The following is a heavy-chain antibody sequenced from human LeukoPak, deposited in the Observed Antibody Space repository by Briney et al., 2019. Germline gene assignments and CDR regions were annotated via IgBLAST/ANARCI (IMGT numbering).Heavy chain of an antibody. D-gene: IGHD5-24*01. V-gene: IGHV3-33*01. Sequence: PGGSLRLSCAASGFTFSSYGFHWVRQAPGKGLEWVAVIWSDGSYKYYADSVEGRFTISRDDSKNTLYLQMNSLRAEDTAVYYCARDFSLQLFDYWGQGTLVTVFS. CDR1: GFTFSSYG. CDR3: ARDFSLQLFDY. CDR2: IWSDGSYK. J-gene: IGHJ4*02.